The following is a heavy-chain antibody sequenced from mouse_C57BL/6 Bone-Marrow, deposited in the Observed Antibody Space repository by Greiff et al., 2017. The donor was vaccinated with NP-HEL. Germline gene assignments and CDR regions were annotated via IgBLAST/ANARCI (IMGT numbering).Heavy chain of an antibody. V-gene: IGHV7-3*01. J-gene: IGHJ4*01. CDR3: SRYINYGSSYEGLTGRGAMDY. CDR2: IRNKADGYTT. D-gene: IGHD1-1*01. CDR1: GFTFTDYY. Sequence: EVQVVESGGGLVQPGGSLSLSCAASGFTFTDYYMSWVRQPPGKALEWMGFIRNKADGYTTAYRSSVTGRFNIDRDNSQSILYRQMNALRAEDSASYYCSRYINYGSSYEGLTGRGAMDYWGQGTSVTVSS.